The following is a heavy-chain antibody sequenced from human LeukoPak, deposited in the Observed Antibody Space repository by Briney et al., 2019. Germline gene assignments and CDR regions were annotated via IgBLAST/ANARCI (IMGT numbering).Heavy chain of an antibody. V-gene: IGHV3-20*04. D-gene: IGHD6-13*01. CDR1: GFTFDDHG. CDR2: ISWSGGGT. Sequence: GGSLRLSCAASGFTFDDHGMSWVRQVPGKGLEWVSAISWSGGGTGYADSVKGRFTISRDNAKNSLYLQMNSLRVEDTALYYCARVQNSSSWYLFPYYYYMDVWGKGTTVTVSS. J-gene: IGHJ6*03. CDR3: ARVQNSSSWYLFPYYYYMDV.